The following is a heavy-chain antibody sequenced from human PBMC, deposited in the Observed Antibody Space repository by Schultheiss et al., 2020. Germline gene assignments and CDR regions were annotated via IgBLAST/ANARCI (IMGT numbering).Heavy chain of an antibody. Sequence: GESLKISCKGSGYSFTSYWIAWVRQMPGKGLEWMGIIWPGDSDTIYSPSFQGQVTISVDKSISTAYLQWSSLKASDTAMYYCARHREIGSRKEFDYWGKGTLVTVSS. V-gene: IGHV5-51*01. D-gene: IGHD3-10*01. CDR1: GYSFTSYW. CDR2: IWPGDSDT. J-gene: IGHJ4*02. CDR3: ARHREIGSRKEFDY.